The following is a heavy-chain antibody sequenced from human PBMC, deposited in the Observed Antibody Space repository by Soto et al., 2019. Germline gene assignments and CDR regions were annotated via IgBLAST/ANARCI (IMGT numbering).Heavy chain of an antibody. CDR3: ARHEYVSSSYDLLDV. J-gene: IGHJ3*01. CDR1: GGSVTNINYF. Sequence: SETLSLTCSVSGGSVTNINYFWAWIRQSPGKGLEWIANIYYTGTTFYNPSLRSRVSMTIDASKNRFSLNLSSVTASDTALYYCARHEYVSSSYDLLDVWGRGTMVTVS. D-gene: IGHD3-22*01. CDR2: IYYTGTT. V-gene: IGHV4-39*01.